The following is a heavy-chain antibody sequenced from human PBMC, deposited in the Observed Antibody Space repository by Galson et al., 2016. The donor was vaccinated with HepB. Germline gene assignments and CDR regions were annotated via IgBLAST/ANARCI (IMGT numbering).Heavy chain of an antibody. J-gene: IGHJ4*02. CDR1: GFSLSTSGVG. CDR3: APYYYDRSGYYFRTQGCFDD. V-gene: IGHV2-5*02. Sequence: PALVKPTQTLTLTCTFSGFSLSTSGVGVGWIRQPPGKALEWLALIYWDDDKRYSPSLKSRLTITKDTSKNQVVLTMTNMDPVDTATYYCAPYYYDRSGYYFRTQGCFDDWGQGTLVTVSA. CDR2: IYWDDDK. D-gene: IGHD3-22*01.